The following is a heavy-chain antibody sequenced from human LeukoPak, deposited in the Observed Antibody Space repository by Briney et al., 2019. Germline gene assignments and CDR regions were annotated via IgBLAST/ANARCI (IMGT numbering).Heavy chain of an antibody. V-gene: IGHV3-74*01. CDR2: INSDGRTT. CDR3: AMIKEG. D-gene: IGHD3-22*01. Sequence: PAGSLRLSCAASGFTFSNNWMHWVRQAPGQGLVWVSRINSDGRTTTYADSVKGRFTISRDNAKNTLYLQMNSLRAEDTAVYYCAMIKEGWGQGTLVTVSS. J-gene: IGHJ4*02. CDR1: GFTFSNNW.